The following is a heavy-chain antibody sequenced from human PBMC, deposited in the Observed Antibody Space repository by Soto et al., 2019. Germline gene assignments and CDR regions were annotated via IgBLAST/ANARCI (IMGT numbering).Heavy chain of an antibody. D-gene: IGHD3-10*01. Sequence: EVQLVESGGGLVQPGGSLRLSCAASGFTFSSYEMNWVRQAPGKGLEWVSYISSSGSTIYYADSVKGRFTISRDNAKNLLNLQMNSLSGEDTAVYYCARDLRAPYYYGSGKTHLYYYCGMDVWGQGTTVTVSS. CDR3: ARDLRAPYYYGSGKTHLYYYCGMDV. J-gene: IGHJ6*02. CDR1: GFTFSSYE. CDR2: ISSSGSTI. V-gene: IGHV3-48*03.